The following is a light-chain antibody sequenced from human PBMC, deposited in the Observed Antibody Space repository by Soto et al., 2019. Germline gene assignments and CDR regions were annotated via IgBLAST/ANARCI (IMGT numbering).Light chain of an antibody. V-gene: IGKV3-15*01. CDR1: QSVSSY. CDR3: QQYNNWPPEYT. Sequence: EIVMTQSPATLSVSPGKRATLSCRASQSVSSYLAWYQQKPGQAPRLLIYGASTRATGIPARFSGSGSGTEFTLTISSLQSEDVAVYYCQQYNNWPPEYTFGQGTKLEIK. CDR2: GAS. J-gene: IGKJ2*01.